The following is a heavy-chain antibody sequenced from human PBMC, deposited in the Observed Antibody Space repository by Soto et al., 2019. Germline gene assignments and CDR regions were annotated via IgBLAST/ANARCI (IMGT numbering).Heavy chain of an antibody. CDR3: ARGRPVDTAIWFDP. CDR2: INHSGST. Sequence: SETLSLTCAVYGGSFSGYYWSWIRQPPGKGLEWIGEINHSGSTNYNPSLKSRVTISVDTSKNQFSLKLSSVTAADTAVYYCARGRPVDTAIWFDPWGQGTLVT. V-gene: IGHV4-34*01. D-gene: IGHD5-18*01. J-gene: IGHJ5*02. CDR1: GGSFSGYY.